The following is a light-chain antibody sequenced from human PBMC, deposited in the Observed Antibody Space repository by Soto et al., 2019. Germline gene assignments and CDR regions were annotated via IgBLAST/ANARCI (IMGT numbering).Light chain of an antibody. CDR1: QTVSTSY. J-gene: IGKJ5*01. V-gene: IGKV3-20*01. CDR3: QQYGSSPLT. Sequence: EIVFTQSPVTLSLSPGESATLSCRTSQTVSTSYLAWYQQKPGQAPRLLIYGTSNSATGFPDRFSGSGSGTDFTLTICRLEAVDSAVYYCQQYGSSPLTFGQGTRLEIK. CDR2: GTS.